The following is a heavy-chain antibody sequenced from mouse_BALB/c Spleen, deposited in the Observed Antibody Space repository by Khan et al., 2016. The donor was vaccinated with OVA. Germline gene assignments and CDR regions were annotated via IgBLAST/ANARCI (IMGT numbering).Heavy chain of an antibody. J-gene: IGHJ2*01. CDR2: IYPGHSVI. Sequence: VQLQQSGTVLARPGASVKMSCKASGYTFTSYWMHWVKQRPGQGLEWIGAIYPGHSVINYNQKFKGKAKLTAVTSTSTAYMELNSLTNEDSAVYYCTRNGFGNYGSWDYWGQGTTLTVSS. D-gene: IGHD1-1*01. V-gene: IGHV1-5*01. CDR3: TRNGFGNYGSWDY. CDR1: GYTFTSYW.